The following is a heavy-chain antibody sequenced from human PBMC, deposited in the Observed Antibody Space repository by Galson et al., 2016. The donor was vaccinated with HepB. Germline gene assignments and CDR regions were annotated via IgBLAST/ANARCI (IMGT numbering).Heavy chain of an antibody. J-gene: IGHJ4*02. Sequence: SLRLSCAVSGLTFRDYYMTWIRRAPGKGLEWISYISGTNSYTKYADFVKGRFTMSRDNDKNSLFLQMNSLRAEDTAVYYCARALPYTVVPDYWGQGTLVTVST. CDR3: ARALPYTVVPDY. CDR1: GLTFRDYY. V-gene: IGHV3-11*06. D-gene: IGHD2-2*02. CDR2: ISGTNSYT.